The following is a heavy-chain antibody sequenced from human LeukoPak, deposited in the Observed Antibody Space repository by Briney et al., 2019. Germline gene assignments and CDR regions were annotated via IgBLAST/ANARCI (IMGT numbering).Heavy chain of an antibody. V-gene: IGHV4-31*03. CDR1: GGSISSGGYY. D-gene: IGHD2-2*01. Sequence: PSETLSLTCTVSGGSISSGGYYWSWIRQHPGKGLEWIGYIFYSGSSGSTYYNPSLKSRVIISVDTSKNQFSLQLSSVTAADTAVYYCARETGAIYFDSWGQGTLVTVSS. J-gene: IGHJ4*02. CDR2: IFYSGSSGST. CDR3: ARETGAIYFDS.